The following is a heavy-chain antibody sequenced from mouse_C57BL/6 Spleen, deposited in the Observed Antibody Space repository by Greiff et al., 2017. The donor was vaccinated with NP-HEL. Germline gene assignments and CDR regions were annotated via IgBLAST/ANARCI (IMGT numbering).Heavy chain of an antibody. CDR1: GYTFTDYN. V-gene: IGHV1-18*01. CDR3: ARGRGYDWWGSWFAY. Sequence: EVQLQQSGPELVKPGASVKIPCKASGYTFTDYNMDWVKQSHGKSLEWIGDINPNNGGTIYNQKFKGKATLTVDKSSSTAYMELRSLTSEDTAVYYCARGRGYDWWGSWFAYWGQGTLVTVSA. CDR2: INPNNGGT. J-gene: IGHJ3*01. D-gene: IGHD2-2*01.